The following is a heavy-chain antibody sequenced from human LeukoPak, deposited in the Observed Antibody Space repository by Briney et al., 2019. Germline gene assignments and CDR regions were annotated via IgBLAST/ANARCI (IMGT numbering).Heavy chain of an antibody. D-gene: IGHD5-24*01. CDR2: IYYSGNT. J-gene: IGHJ5*02. CDR3: VSYGGDVYNSWFDP. V-gene: IGHV4-59*08. Sequence: SETLSLTCTVSGGSISSYYWSWIRQPPGKELEWIGYIYYSGNTIYNPSLESRVTISVDTSKDQFSLNLNSVTAADTAVYYCVSYGGDVYNSWFDPWGQGNLVTVSS. CDR1: GGSISSYY.